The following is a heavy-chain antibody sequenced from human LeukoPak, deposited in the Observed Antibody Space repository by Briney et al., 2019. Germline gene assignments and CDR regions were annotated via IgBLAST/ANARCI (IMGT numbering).Heavy chain of an antibody. J-gene: IGHJ5*02. V-gene: IGHV4-30-4*01. D-gene: IGHD3-22*01. CDR2: IYYSGST. CDR1: GGSISSGDYY. Sequence: PSQTLSLTCTVSGGSISSGDYYWSWIRQPPGKGLEWIGYIYYSGSTYYNPSLKSRATISVDTSKNQFSLKLSSVTAADTAVYYCARQYYYDSSGYYAVNWFDPWGQGTLVTVSS. CDR3: ARQYYYDSSGYYAVNWFDP.